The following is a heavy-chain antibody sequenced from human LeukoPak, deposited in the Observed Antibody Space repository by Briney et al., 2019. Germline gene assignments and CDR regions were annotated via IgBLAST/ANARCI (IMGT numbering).Heavy chain of an antibody. CDR3: ARGINYYGSGSYYFHYYMDV. D-gene: IGHD3-10*01. CDR1: GGSFSGYY. J-gene: IGHJ6*03. CDR2: INHSGST. Sequence: SETLSLTCAVYGGSFSGYYWSWIRQPPGKGLEWIGEINHSGSTNYNPSLKSRVTISVDTSKNQFSLKLGSVTAADTAVYYCARGINYYGSGSYYFHYYMDVWGKGTTVTVSS. V-gene: IGHV4-34*01.